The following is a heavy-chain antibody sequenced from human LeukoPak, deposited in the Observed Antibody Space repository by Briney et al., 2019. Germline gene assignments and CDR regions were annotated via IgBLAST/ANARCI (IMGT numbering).Heavy chain of an antibody. D-gene: IGHD3-22*01. J-gene: IGHJ4*02. CDR3: ARRLWIRYDSSGYYPEFDY. V-gene: IGHV4-39*01. Sequence: PSETLSLTCTVSGGSISSSIYYWGWIRQPPGKGLEWIGSIYYSGSTYYNPSLKSRVTISVDTSKNQFSLKLSSVTAADTAVYYCARRLWIRYDSSGYYPEFDYWGQGTLVTVSS. CDR2: IYYSGST. CDR1: GGSISSSIYY.